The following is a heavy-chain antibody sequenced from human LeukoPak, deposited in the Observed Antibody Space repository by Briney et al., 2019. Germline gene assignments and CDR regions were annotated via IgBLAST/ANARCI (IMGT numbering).Heavy chain of an antibody. CDR3: ARDLIGSSGWFGY. J-gene: IGHJ5*01. CDR2: ITPILGIA. Sequence: SVKVSCKASGGTFGSYAINWVRQAPGQGLEWMGRITPILGIANYAQKLQGRVTIIADKSTSTAYMELSSLRSEDTAMYYCARDLIGSSGWFGYWGQGTLVTVSS. V-gene: IGHV1-69*04. CDR1: GGTFGSYA. D-gene: IGHD6-19*01.